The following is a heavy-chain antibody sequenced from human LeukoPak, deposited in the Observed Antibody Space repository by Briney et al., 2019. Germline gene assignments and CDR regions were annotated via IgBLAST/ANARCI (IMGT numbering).Heavy chain of an antibody. CDR2: IIPIFGTA. J-gene: IGHJ4*02. V-gene: IGHV1-69*13. D-gene: IGHD3-3*01. CDR3: ARTPTTIFGVVIPLIFAY. CDR1: GYTFTSYA. Sequence: SVKVSCKASGYTFTSYAMHWVRQAPGQGLEWMGGIIPIFGTANYAQKFQGRVTITADESTSTAYMELSSLRSEDTAVYYCARTPTTIFGVVIPLIFAYWGQGTLVTISS.